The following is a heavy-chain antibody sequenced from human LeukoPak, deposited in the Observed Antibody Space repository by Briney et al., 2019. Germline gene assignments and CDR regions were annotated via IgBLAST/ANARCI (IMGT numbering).Heavy chain of an antibody. CDR1: GDSVSINSAA. Sequence: SQTLSLTCALSGDSVSINSAAWNWIRQSQSRGLEWLGRTYQRSKWYNDYAVSVKSRITINPDISKNQFSLQLNSVTPEDTAVYYCARSPSPYSSGWYFDYWGQGTLVTVSS. CDR2: TYQRSKWYN. D-gene: IGHD6-19*01. V-gene: IGHV6-1*01. CDR3: ARSPSPYSSGWYFDY. J-gene: IGHJ4*02.